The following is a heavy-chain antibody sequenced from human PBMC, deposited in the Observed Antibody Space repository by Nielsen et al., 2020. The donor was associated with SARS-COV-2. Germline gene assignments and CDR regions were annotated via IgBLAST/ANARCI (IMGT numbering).Heavy chain of an antibody. CDR2: ISSSSSTI. J-gene: IGHJ4*02. CDR3: AREKEGEYYYDSSGYYHYFDY. D-gene: IGHD3-22*01. Sequence: VRQAPGKGLEWVSYISSSSSTIYYADSVKGRFTISRDNAKNSLYLQMNSLRDEDTAVCYCAREKEGEYYYDSSGYYHYFDYWGQGTLVTVSS. V-gene: IGHV3-48*02.